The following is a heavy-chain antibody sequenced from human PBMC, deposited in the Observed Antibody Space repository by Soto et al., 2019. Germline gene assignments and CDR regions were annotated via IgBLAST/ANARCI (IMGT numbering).Heavy chain of an antibody. CDR3: ARAVWFDP. V-gene: IGHV1-3*01. J-gene: IGHJ5*02. Sequence: ASVKVSCKASGYTFTSYAILWVRQAPGQRLEWMGWINAGNGHTKYSQKFQGRVTITRDTSASTAYMELSSLRSEDTAVYYCARAVWFDPWGQGTLVTVSS. CDR2: INAGNGHT. CDR1: GYTFTSYA.